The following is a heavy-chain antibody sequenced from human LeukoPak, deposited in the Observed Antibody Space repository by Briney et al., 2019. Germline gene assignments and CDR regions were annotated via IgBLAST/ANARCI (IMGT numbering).Heavy chain of an antibody. V-gene: IGHV4-38-2*01. CDR1: GYSISSGYH. D-gene: IGHD5-24*01. CDR2: MYHSGST. CDR3: ARGGMYRRWLQFWFDP. J-gene: IGHJ5*02. Sequence: PSETLSLTCAVSGYSISSGYHWGWIRQSPGKGLEWIGFMYHSGSTYYDPSLKSRVTISVDTSKNQFSLKLSSVTAADTAVYYCARGGMYRRWLQFWFDPWGQGTLVTVSS.